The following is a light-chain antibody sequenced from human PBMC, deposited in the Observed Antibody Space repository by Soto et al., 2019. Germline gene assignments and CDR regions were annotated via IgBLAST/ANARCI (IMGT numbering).Light chain of an antibody. J-gene: IGKJ2*01. CDR3: QQYNHWYT. V-gene: IGKV3-15*01. CDR1: QSISGN. Sequence: IVMTQSPDTLSVSPGERATLSCRASQSISGNLAWFQQKPGQAPRLLIYGASTRATGIPARFSGSGFGTEFTLTISSLQSEDSAVYYCQQYNHWYTFGQGTKLEI. CDR2: GAS.